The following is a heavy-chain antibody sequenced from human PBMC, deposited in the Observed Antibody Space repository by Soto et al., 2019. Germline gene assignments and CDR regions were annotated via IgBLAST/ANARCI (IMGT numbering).Heavy chain of an antibody. J-gene: IGHJ4*02. CDR1: GGTFSSYS. Sequence: QVQLVQSGAEVKKPGSSVKVSCKASGGTFSSYSINWVRQAPGQGLEWMGEIIPIFGTANYAQKFQGRVMITADESTSTAYMELSSLGSEDTAVYYCARDGGRHSGGIDYWGQGTLVTVSS. CDR2: IIPIFGTA. V-gene: IGHV1-69*01. CDR3: ARDGGRHSGGIDY. D-gene: IGHD3-16*01.